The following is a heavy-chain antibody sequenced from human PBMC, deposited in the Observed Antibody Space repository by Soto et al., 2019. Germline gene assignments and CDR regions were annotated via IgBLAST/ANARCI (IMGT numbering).Heavy chain of an antibody. J-gene: IGHJ4*02. V-gene: IGHV2-5*02. Sequence: QITLNESGPTMLKPTTTLTLSCTFSGFSFSTSQVGVGWIRQSPGKAQEGLALIYWDDDKRYNPSLKNRLSTANDTSRNQVVLTMTNMDPVDSGTYYCAHRPGGSMGGWDNAYFDFWGRGALVIVS. D-gene: IGHD6-19*01. CDR1: GFSFSTSQVG. CDR2: IYWDDDK. CDR3: AHRPGGSMGGWDNAYFDF.